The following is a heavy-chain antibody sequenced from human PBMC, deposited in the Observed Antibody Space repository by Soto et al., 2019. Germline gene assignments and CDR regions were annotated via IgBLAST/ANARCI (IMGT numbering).Heavy chain of an antibody. V-gene: IGHV4-31*03. CDR1: VVCICISGYY. D-gene: IGHD2-21*02. CDR3: ASVIGGDSEYYFDY. Sequence: TLSLTCTVSVVCICISGYYWSWVRQRPVKVLECIVDIYHSGRTYYNHSLKSRVILSVGTSKDHVSRNLRSLTAADSAMYYCASVIGGDSEYYFDYWGQGALVTVSS. J-gene: IGHJ4*02. CDR2: IYHSGRT.